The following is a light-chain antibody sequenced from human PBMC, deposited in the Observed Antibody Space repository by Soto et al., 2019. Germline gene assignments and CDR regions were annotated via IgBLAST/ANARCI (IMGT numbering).Light chain of an antibody. CDR2: LEGSGSY. CDR3: ETWDINTHVV. J-gene: IGLJ2*01. Sequence: QPVLTQSSSASASLGSSVKLTCTLSSGHSSYIIAWHQQQPGKAPRYLMKLEGSGSYNKGSGVPDRFSGSSSGADRYLTISNPQFEDEADYYCETWDINTHVVFGGGTKVTVL. V-gene: IGLV4-60*02. CDR1: SGHSSYI.